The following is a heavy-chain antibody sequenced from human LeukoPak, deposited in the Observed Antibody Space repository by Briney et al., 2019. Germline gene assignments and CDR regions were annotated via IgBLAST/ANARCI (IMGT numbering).Heavy chain of an antibody. D-gene: IGHD1-26*01. CDR2: IYYSGST. V-gene: IGHV4-59*01. Sequence: SETLSLTCTVSGGSISSYYWSWIRQPTGKGLEWIGYIYYSGSTNYNPSLKSRVTISVDTSKNQFSLKLSSVTAADTAVYYCARQGIVGATDAFDIWGQGTMVTVSS. CDR1: GGSISSYY. CDR3: ARQGIVGATDAFDI. J-gene: IGHJ3*02.